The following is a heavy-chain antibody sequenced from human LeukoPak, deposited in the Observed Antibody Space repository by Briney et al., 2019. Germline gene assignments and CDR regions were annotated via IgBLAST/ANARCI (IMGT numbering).Heavy chain of an antibody. D-gene: IGHD6-19*01. V-gene: IGHV4-39*01. Sequence: PSETLSLTCTVSGGSISSSSYYWGWIRQPPGKGLEWIGSIYYSGSTYYNPSLKSRVTMSVDTSKNQFSLKLSSVTAADTAVYYCARRGWYYFDYWGQGTLVTVSS. CDR1: GGSISSSSYY. CDR3: ARRGWYYFDY. CDR2: IYYSGST. J-gene: IGHJ4*02.